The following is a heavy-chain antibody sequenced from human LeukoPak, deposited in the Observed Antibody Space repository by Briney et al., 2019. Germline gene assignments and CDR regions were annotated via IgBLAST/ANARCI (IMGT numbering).Heavy chain of an antibody. D-gene: IGHD1/OR15-1a*01. CDR3: ARGVNNWNIDVFDI. CDR1: GGSFSGYY. Sequence: SETLSLTCAVYGGSFSGYYWSWIRQPPGKGLEWIGEVNHSGSTNYNPSPKSRVTISVDTSKNQFSLKLSSVTAAETAVYFCARGVNNWNIDVFDIWGQGTMVTVSS. V-gene: IGHV4-34*01. CDR2: VNHSGST. J-gene: IGHJ3*02.